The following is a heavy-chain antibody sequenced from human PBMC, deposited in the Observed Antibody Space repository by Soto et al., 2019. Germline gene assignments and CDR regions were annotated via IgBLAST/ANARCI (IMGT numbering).Heavy chain of an antibody. CDR1: SGSIGTYF. Sequence: QVQLRESGPGLVKPSETLSLTCTVSSGSIGTYFWSWIRQPPGKGLEWIGYIYYSGTTNYNPSRKSGVTIFLETSKNQFSLRLSSVTAADTAVYYCARGRGGTYDAFDIWGQGTLVTVSS. D-gene: IGHD1-26*01. V-gene: IGHV4-59*01. J-gene: IGHJ3*02. CDR3: ARGRGGTYDAFDI. CDR2: IYYSGTT.